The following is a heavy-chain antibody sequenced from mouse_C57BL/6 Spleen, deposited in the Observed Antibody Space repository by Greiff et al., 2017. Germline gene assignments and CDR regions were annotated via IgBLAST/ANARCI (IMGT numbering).Heavy chain of an antibody. Sequence: EVQVVESEGGLVQPGSSLKLSCTASGFTFSDYYMAWVRQAPEKGLEWVANINYDGSSTYYLDSLKSRFFISRDNAKNILYLQMSILKSENAATYYCARDHAMDYWGQGTSVTVSA. CDR1: GFTFSDYY. CDR3: ARDHAMDY. J-gene: IGHJ4*01. V-gene: IGHV5-16*01. CDR2: INYDGSST.